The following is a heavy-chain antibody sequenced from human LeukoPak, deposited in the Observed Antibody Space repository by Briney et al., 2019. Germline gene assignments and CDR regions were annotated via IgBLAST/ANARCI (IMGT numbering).Heavy chain of an antibody. CDR2: ISSSSSYI. Sequence: GGSLRLSCAASGFTFSSYSMNWVRQAPGKGLQWVSSISSSSSYIYYADSVKGRFTISRDNAKNSLYLQMNSLRAEDTAVYYCAKPQVPAATLGPIDYWGQGTLVTVSS. CDR3: AKPQVPAATLGPIDY. V-gene: IGHV3-21*04. J-gene: IGHJ4*02. D-gene: IGHD2-2*01. CDR1: GFTFSSYS.